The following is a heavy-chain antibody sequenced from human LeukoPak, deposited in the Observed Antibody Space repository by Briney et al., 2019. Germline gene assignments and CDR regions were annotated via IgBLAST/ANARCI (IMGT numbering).Heavy chain of an antibody. D-gene: IGHD3-3*01. CDR1: GGSYSGCY. CDR3: ARGYDFWSGYYWNWFDP. CDR2: INHSGST. J-gene: IGHJ5*02. V-gene: IGHV4-34*01. Sequence: SETLSLTCAVYGGSYSGCYWSWVRQPPGKGLEWIGEINHSGSTNYNPSLKSRVTISVDTSKNQFSLKLSSVTAADTAVHYCARGYDFWSGYYWNWFDPWGQGTLVTVSS.